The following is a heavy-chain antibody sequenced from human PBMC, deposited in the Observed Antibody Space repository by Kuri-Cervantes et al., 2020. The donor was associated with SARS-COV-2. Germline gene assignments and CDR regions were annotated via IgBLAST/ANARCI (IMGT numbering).Heavy chain of an antibody. CDR3: AREVGLTTVNWFDP. V-gene: IGHV4-61*01. CDR1: GGSISSSSYY. D-gene: IGHD4-17*01. Sequence: ESLKISCTVPGGSISSSSYYWSWIRQPPGKGLEWIGYIYYSGRTNYNPSLKSRVTISVDTSKNQFSLKLSSVTAADTAVYYCAREVGLTTVNWFDPWGQGTLVTVSS. J-gene: IGHJ5*02. CDR2: IYYSGRT.